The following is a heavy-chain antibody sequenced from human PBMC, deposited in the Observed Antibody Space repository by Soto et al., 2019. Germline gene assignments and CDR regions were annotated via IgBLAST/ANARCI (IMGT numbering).Heavy chain of an antibody. CDR1: GGSISSSIYY. V-gene: IGHV4-39*01. Sequence: QLQMQESGPGLVKPSETLSLTCTVSGGSISSSIYYWGWIRQPPGKGLEWIGSIYYRGNTHDSPSLKSRVAISVDTSKNQFSLKLSSVTATDTAVYYCARRGDGYNRYFDYWGQGTLVTVSS. CDR3: ARRGDGYNRYFDY. CDR2: IYYRGNT. D-gene: IGHD5-12*01. J-gene: IGHJ4*02.